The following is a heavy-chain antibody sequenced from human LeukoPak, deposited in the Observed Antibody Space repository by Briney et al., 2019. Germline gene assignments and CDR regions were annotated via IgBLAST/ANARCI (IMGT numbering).Heavy chain of an antibody. CDR1: GGSISSGGYC. Sequence: SETLSLTCTVSGGSISSGGYCWNWIRQPPGKGLEWIGYIFHSGSTYYNPSLKSRVTISVDRSKNQFSLKLSSVTAADTAVYYCARYYYGSGSYFAPDPHWGQGTLVTVSS. V-gene: IGHV4-30-2*01. CDR3: ARYYYGSGSYFAPDPH. D-gene: IGHD3-10*01. J-gene: IGHJ4*02. CDR2: IFHSGST.